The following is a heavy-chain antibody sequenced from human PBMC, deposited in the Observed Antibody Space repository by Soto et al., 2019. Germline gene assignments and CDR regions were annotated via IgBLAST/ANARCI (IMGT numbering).Heavy chain of an antibody. CDR1: GFTFDDYA. Sequence: GGSLRLSCAACGFTFDDYAMNWVRQAPGKGLEWVSGISWNSGSIGYADSVKGRFTISRDNAKNSLYLQMNSLRAEDTALYYCAKDIRRWGGSYYFDYWGQGTLVTVSS. V-gene: IGHV3-9*01. CDR3: AKDIRRWGGSYYFDY. J-gene: IGHJ4*02. CDR2: ISWNSGSI. D-gene: IGHD1-26*01.